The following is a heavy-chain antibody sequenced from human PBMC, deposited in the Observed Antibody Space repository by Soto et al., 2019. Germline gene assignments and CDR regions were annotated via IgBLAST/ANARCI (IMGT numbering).Heavy chain of an antibody. D-gene: IGHD2-8*01. Sequence: EVQLVESGGGLVKPGGSLRLSCSASGFTFSSYSMNWVRQAPGKGLEWVSSISSSSSYIYYADSVKGRFTISRDNAKNSLYLQMKSLRDDESAVYYCARDRQGGYCPNGVCFRDAFDIWGQGTMVTVSS. J-gene: IGHJ3*02. CDR2: ISSSSSYI. CDR3: ARDRQGGYCPNGVCFRDAFDI. CDR1: GFTFSSYS. V-gene: IGHV3-21*06.